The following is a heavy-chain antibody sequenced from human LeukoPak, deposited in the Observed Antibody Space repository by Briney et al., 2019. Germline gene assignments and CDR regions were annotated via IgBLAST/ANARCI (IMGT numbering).Heavy chain of an antibody. CDR3: ARARYFGRRYYYGMDV. J-gene: IGHJ6*02. V-gene: IGHV1-69*13. D-gene: IGHD3-9*01. CDR2: IIPIFGTA. Sequence: ASVKVSCKASGGTFSSYAISWVRQAPGQGLEWMGGIIPIFGTANYAQKFQGRVTITADESTSTAYMELSSLRSEDTAVYYCARARYFGRRYYYGMDVWGQGTTVTVSS. CDR1: GGTFSSYA.